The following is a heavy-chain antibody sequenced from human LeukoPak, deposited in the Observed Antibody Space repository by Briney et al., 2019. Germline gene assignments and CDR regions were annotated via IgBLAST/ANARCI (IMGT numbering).Heavy chain of an antibody. J-gene: IGHJ4*02. CDR3: ARVRLRLEGYYFDY. D-gene: IGHD3-10*01. Sequence: ASVKVSCKASGYTFTSYYINWVRQATGQGLEWMGWMNPNSGNTGYAQKFQGRVTMTRNTSISTAYMELSSLRSEDTAVYYCARVRLRLEGYYFDYWGQGTLLTVSS. V-gene: IGHV1-8*01. CDR1: GYTFTSYY. CDR2: MNPNSGNT.